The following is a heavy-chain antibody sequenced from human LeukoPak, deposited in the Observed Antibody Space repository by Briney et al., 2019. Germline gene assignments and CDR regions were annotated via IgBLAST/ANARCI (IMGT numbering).Heavy chain of an antibody. V-gene: IGHV3-64*01. CDR1: GFTFSSYA. CDR2: INSNGDST. CDR3: ARDLNSGWYGLVDY. Sequence: PGGSLRLSCAASGFTFSSYAMHWVRQAPGKGLEYVSAINSNGDSTYYANSVKGRFTISRDNSKNTLYLQMGSLRAEDMAVYYCARDLNSGWYGLVDYWGQGTLVTVSS. J-gene: IGHJ4*02. D-gene: IGHD6-19*01.